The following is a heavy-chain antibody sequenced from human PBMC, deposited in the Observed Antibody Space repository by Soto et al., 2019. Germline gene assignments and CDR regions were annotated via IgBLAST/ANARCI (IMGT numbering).Heavy chain of an antibody. J-gene: IGHJ6*02. CDR2: MNPNSGNT. Sequence: ASVKVSCKASGYTFTSYDINWVRQATGQGLEWMGWMNPNSGNTGYAQKFQGRVTMTRNTSISTAYMELSSLRSEDTAVYYCARGFITTSLNYYYYGMDVWGQGTTVTV. V-gene: IGHV1-8*01. CDR1: GYTFTSYD. D-gene: IGHD3-22*01. CDR3: ARGFITTSLNYYYYGMDV.